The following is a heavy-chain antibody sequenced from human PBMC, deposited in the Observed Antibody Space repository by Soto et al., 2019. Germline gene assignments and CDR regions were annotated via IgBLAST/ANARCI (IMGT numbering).Heavy chain of an antibody. D-gene: IGHD2-8*01. J-gene: IGHJ6*03. CDR3: AKEKAYVPIPLFYMDV. V-gene: IGHV3-23*01. CDR2: ISGSGGST. CDR1: GFSFSTYS. Sequence: GGSLRLSCAASGFSFSTYSMHWVRQAPGKGLEWVSAISGSGGSTYYADSVKGRFTISRDNSKNTLYLQMNSLRAEDTAVYYCAKEKAYVPIPLFYMDVWGKGTTVTVSS.